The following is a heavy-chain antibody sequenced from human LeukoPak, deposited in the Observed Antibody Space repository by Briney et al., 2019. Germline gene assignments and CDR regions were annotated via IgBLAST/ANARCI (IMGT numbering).Heavy chain of an antibody. D-gene: IGHD6-19*01. J-gene: IGHJ5*02. CDR2: MNPNSGNT. V-gene: IGHV1-8*01. Sequence: ASAKVSRKASGYTFTSYDINWVRQATGQGLEWMGWMNPNSGNTGYAQKFQGRVTMTRNTSISTAYMELSSLRSEDTAVYYCARRSGWYRKGVRGRWFDPWGQGTLVTVSS. CDR1: GYTFTSYD. CDR3: ARRSGWYRKGVRGRWFDP.